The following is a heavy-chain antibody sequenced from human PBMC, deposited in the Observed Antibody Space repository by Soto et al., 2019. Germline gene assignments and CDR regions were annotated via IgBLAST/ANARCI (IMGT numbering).Heavy chain of an antibody. D-gene: IGHD1-1*01. V-gene: IGHV4-4*07. CDR2: IYATGTT. Sequence: LTLTETGSEASIGGKDWSWSGKSAGKGLEWIGRIYATGTTDYNPSLKSRVMMSVDTSKKQFSLKLRSVTAADTAVYYCVRDGTKTLLDWFDSWG. CDR3: VRDGTKTLLDWFDS. J-gene: IGHJ5*01. CDR1: EASIGGKD.